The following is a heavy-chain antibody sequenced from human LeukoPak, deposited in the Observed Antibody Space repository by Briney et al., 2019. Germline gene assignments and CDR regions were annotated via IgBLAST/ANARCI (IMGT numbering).Heavy chain of an antibody. Sequence: SETLSLTCAVYGGSFSGYYWSWIRQPPGKGLEWIGEIKHSGSTNYNPSLKSRVTISVDTSKNQFSLKLSSVTAADTAVYYCARGLCSSTSCYYYYYGMDVWGQGTTVTVSS. CDR1: GGSFSGYY. V-gene: IGHV4-34*01. CDR3: ARGLCSSTSCYYYYYGMDV. D-gene: IGHD2-2*01. CDR2: IKHSGST. J-gene: IGHJ6*02.